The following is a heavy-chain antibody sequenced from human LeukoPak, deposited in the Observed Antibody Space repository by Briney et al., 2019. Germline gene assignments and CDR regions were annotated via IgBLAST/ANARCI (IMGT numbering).Heavy chain of an antibody. J-gene: IGHJ4*02. CDR1: GDSISSGGFS. CDR2: IYHSGSS. Sequence: TLSLTCAVSGDSISSGGFSWSWIRRPPGKGLEWIGYIYHSGSSYYNPSLKSRVSISVDRSKNQFSLKLSSVTAADTAVYYCARGGNGGGFHYWGQGTLVTVSS. V-gene: IGHV4-30-2*01. D-gene: IGHD3-16*01. CDR3: ARGGNGGGFHY.